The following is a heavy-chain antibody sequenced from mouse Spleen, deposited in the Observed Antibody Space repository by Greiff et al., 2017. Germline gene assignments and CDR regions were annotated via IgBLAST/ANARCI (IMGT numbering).Heavy chain of an antibody. CDR3: ARIGPEAY. J-gene: IGHJ3*01. D-gene: IGHD3-1*01. CDR2: IDPSDSYT. CDR1: GYTFTSYW. Sequence: QVQLKQPGAELVKPGASVKLSCKASGYTFTSYWMQWVKQRPGQGLEWIGEIDPSDSYTNYNQKFKGKATLTVDTSSSTAYMQLSSLTSEDSAVYYCARIGPEAYWGQGTLVTVSA. V-gene: IGHV1-50*01.